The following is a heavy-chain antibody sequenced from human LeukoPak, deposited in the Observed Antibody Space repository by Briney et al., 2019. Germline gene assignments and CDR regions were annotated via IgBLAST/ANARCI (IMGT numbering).Heavy chain of an antibody. J-gene: IGHJ4*02. CDR2: IYSGGST. Sequence: GGSLRLSCAASGFTVSSNYMSWVRQAPGKGLEWVSVIYSGGSTYYADSVKGRFTISRDNAKNSLHLQMNSLRAEDTAVYYCARETVTTWDYWGQGALVTVSS. V-gene: IGHV3-66*01. CDR1: GFTVSSNY. CDR3: ARETVTTWDY. D-gene: IGHD4-11*01.